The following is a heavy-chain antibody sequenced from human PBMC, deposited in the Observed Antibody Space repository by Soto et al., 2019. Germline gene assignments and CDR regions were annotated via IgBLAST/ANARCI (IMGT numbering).Heavy chain of an antibody. CDR2: INQPGKQT. V-gene: IGHV3-23*03. CDR3: AKDRHPDGIWTFDY. D-gene: IGHD3-9*01. CDR1: GFIFSTYT. J-gene: IGHJ4*02. Sequence: PWGSLRLSCAASGFIFSTYTMNWVRQVSGKGLEWVSGINQPGKQTWYADSVKGRFTISRDNSKNFLFPQMNSLRVEDTAVYYCAKDRHPDGIWTFDYWGQGAPVTVSS.